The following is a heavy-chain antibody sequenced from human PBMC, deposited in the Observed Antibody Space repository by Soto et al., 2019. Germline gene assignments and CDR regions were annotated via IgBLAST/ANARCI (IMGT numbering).Heavy chain of an antibody. CDR3: AREYYDFWSVTYSYYGLDV. CDR1: GGSISRYY. CDR2: IFSSGST. V-gene: IGHV4-59*01. J-gene: IGHJ6*02. Sequence: SETLSLTCTVSGGSISRYYWSWIRQAPGRGLEWIGNIFSSGSTNSNPSLKSRVDISVDTSKNQVSLKLNAVTTADTAVYYCAREYYDFWSVTYSYYGLDVWGQGTRVTVSS. D-gene: IGHD3-3*01.